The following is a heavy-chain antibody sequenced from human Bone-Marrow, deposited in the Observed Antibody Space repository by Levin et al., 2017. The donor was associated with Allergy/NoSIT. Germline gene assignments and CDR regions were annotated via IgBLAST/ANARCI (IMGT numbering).Heavy chain of an antibody. V-gene: IGHV3-74*01. J-gene: IGHJ4*02. Sequence: SCAASGLTFSTYWMHWVRQAPGKGLMWVSRINPDGSTATYADSVKGRFTVSRDNAENTLFLQMNSLRDEDTAVYFCARGRGYGYFLDDWGQGTLVSVSS. CDR2: INPDGSTA. D-gene: IGHD5-18*01. CDR1: GLTFSTYW. CDR3: ARGRGYGYFLDD.